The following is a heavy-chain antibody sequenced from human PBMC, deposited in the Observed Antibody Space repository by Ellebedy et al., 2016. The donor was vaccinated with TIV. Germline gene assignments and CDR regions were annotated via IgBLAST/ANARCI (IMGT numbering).Heavy chain of an antibody. D-gene: IGHD1-26*01. Sequence: GESLKISCEASGFSFSNYGMTWVRQAPGKGLEWASGISGSGSRTYYVDSVKGRFTISRDNFKKTLFLQMNSLRAEDTAVYYCANVGATYAYWGQGTLVTVSS. CDR3: ANVGATYAY. CDR2: ISGSGSRT. CDR1: GFSFSNYG. V-gene: IGHV3-23*01. J-gene: IGHJ4*02.